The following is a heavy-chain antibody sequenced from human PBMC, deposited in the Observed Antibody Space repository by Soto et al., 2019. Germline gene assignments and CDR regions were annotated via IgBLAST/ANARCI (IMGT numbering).Heavy chain of an antibody. CDR2: ISAYNGNT. J-gene: IGHJ3*02. D-gene: IGHD2-2*01. Sequence: QVQLVQSGAEVKKPGASVKVSCKASGSTFTSYGISWVRQDPGQGLDWMGWISAYNGNTNYAQKLQGRATMTPDTSTSTAYMALMSPRSYATAGYYCARDLGIVVVPAAPNHDAVDIGCQGTMVTVSA. CDR3: ARDLGIVVVPAAPNHDAVDI. CDR1: GSTFTSYG. V-gene: IGHV1-18*01.